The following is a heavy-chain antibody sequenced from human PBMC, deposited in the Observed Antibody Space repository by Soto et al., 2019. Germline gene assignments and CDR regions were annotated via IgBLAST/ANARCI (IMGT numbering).Heavy chain of an antibody. CDR2: IIPILGIA. D-gene: IGHD3-10*01. J-gene: IGHJ6*02. CDR1: GGTFSSYT. Sequence: QVQLVQSGAEVKKPGSSVKVSCKASGGTFSSYTISWVRQAPGQGLEWMGRIIPILGIANYAQKFQGRVTITADKATSTAYMELSSLRSEDTAVYACARDAWRDLWFGELFMDRYGMDVWGQGTTVTVSS. V-gene: IGHV1-69*08. CDR3: ARDAWRDLWFGELFMDRYGMDV.